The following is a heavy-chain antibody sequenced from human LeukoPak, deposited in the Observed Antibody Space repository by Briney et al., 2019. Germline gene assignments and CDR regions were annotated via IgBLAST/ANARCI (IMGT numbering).Heavy chain of an antibody. J-gene: IGHJ5*01. Sequence: GSLRLSCAASGFTLTSYAMSWVRQAPGKGLEWVSAMSGSGDSTNYADSVKGRFTISRDNSKNTVYLQMNSLRADGTAVYYCTKDLRGWSNSWGQGTLVTVSS. D-gene: IGHD5/OR15-5a*01. CDR3: TKDLRGWSNS. V-gene: IGHV3-23*01. CDR2: MSGSGDST. CDR1: GFTLTSYA.